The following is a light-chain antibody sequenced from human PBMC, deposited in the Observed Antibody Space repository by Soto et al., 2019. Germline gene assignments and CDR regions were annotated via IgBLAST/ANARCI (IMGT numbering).Light chain of an antibody. CDR2: DVS. V-gene: IGLV2-14*01. CDR1: SSDVCGYNY. J-gene: IGLJ1*01. CDR3: CSYTTSNTRQIV. Sequence: QSARTQPASGSGAPGQSITISCTGTSSDVCGYNYVSWYQQQPGKAPKFMIYDVSNRPSGVSNRFSGSKSGNTASLTISGLQAEDEADYYCCSYTTSNTRQIVFGTGTKAPS.